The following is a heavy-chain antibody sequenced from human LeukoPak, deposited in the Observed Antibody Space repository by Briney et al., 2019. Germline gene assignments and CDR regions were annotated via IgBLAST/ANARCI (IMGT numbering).Heavy chain of an antibody. V-gene: IGHV4-30-2*05. D-gene: IGHD2-15*01. CDR2: SGNT. CDR3: ARGPGYCSGDSCYSDPFTS. Sequence: SGNTYYHPSLKSRVSISLETSKNQFSLNLSSVTAADTALYYCARGPGYCSGDSCYSDPFTSWGQGTLVIVSS. J-gene: IGHJ5*02.